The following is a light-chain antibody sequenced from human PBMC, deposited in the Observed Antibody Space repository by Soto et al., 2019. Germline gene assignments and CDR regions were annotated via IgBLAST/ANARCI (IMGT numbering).Light chain of an antibody. J-gene: IGLJ1*01. CDR3: SSYTSSTPFYV. CDR1: SSDVGGYNY. Sequence: QSVLTQPASVSGSPGQSITISCTGTSSDVGGYNYVSWYQQHPGKAPKLMIYDVSNRPSGLSNRFSGSKSGNTASLTISGLQAEDEADYYCSSYTSSTPFYVFGIGTKVTVL. CDR2: DVS. V-gene: IGLV2-14*01.